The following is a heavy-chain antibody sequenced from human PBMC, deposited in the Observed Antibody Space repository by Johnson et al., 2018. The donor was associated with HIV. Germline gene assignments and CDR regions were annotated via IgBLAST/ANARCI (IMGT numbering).Heavy chain of an antibody. V-gene: IGHV3-9*01. J-gene: IGHJ3*02. D-gene: IGHD6-13*01. CDR3: AKVAVATAAGGVALDI. CDR2: ISWNSGSI. CDR1: GFTFSSYA. Sequence: VQLVESGGGVVQPGRSLRLSCAASGFTFSSYAIHWVRQTPGKGLEWVSGISWNSGSIGYADSVKGRFTISRDNAKNSLYLQMNSLRAEDTAVYYCAKVAVATAAGGVALDIWGPGTMVTVSS.